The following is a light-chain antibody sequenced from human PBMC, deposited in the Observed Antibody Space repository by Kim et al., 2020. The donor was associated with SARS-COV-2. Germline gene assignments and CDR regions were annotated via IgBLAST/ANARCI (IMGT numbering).Light chain of an antibody. CDR1: EDIRKY. CDR3: LQHNTYPYT. J-gene: IGKJ2*01. CDR2: AAS. Sequence: DIQMTQSPSAMSVSVGERVTITCRASEDIRKYLAWFQQKPGKVPKRLISAASSLESGVPSRFSGSGSGTEFALTITSLQLEDFATYYCLQHNTYPYTFGQGTKLEI. V-gene: IGKV1-17*03.